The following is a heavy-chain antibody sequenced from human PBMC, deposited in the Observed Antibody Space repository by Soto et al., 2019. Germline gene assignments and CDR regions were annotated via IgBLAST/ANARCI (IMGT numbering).Heavy chain of an antibody. D-gene: IGHD2-2*01. CDR2: INTDGGSS. V-gene: IGHV3-74*03. Sequence: PGGSLRLSCAASGFSFSGHWMHWVRQVPGKGLEWVSRINTDGGSSAYADSVKGRFTISRDNTKNTLYLQMNGLRAEDTAVYYCAREAGYCSRTSCYRRAFDTWGQGTTVTVS. CDR3: AREAGYCSRTSCYRRAFDT. CDR1: GFSFSGHW. J-gene: IGHJ3*02.